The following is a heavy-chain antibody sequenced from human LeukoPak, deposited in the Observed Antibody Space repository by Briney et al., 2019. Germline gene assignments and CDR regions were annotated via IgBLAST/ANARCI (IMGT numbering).Heavy chain of an antibody. CDR1: GFTFSSYT. CDR3: ARGEEYGSGTVHVDL. Sequence: GGSLRLSCAASGFTFSSYTMNCVRQAPGKGLEWVSSISSGNSYINYADSVKGRFTISRDNAKNSLYLLLNSLRAEDTAVYYCARGEEYGSGTVHVDLWGQGTLVTVSS. V-gene: IGHV3-21*01. CDR2: ISSGNSYI. J-gene: IGHJ5*02. D-gene: IGHD3-10*01.